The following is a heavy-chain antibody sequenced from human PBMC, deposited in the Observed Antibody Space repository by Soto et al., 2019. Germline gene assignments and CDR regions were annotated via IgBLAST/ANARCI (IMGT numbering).Heavy chain of an antibody. CDR2: INHSGST. V-gene: IGHV4-34*01. Sequence: SETLSLTCAVYGGSFSGYYWNWIRQPPGKGLEWIGEINHSGSTNYNPSLKSRVTISVDTSKNQFSLRLSSVTAADTAVYYCARDYGRNFASWGQGTLDTVSS. D-gene: IGHD3-10*01. J-gene: IGHJ5*02. CDR3: ARDYGRNFAS. CDR1: GGSFSGYY.